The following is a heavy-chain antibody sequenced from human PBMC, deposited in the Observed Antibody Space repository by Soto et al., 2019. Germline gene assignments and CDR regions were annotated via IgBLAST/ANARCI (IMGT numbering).Heavy chain of an antibody. D-gene: IGHD3-10*01. CDR3: ASGITMVRGVPLYGMDV. CDR2: IIPIFGTA. V-gene: IGHV1-69*01. Sequence: VKVSCKASGGTFSSYASSWVRQAPGQGLEWMGGIIPIFGTANYPQKFQGRVTITADESTSTAYMELSSLRSEDTAVYYCASGITMVRGVPLYGMDVWGQGTTVTVSS. J-gene: IGHJ6*02. CDR1: GGTFSSYA.